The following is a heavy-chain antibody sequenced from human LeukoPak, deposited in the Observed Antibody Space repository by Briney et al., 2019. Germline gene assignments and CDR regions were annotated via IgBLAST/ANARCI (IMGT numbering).Heavy chain of an antibody. CDR3: ARDLIAAAGRLDY. CDR1: GFTFSSYG. CDR2: IWYDGSNK. V-gene: IGHV3-33*01. Sequence: GGSLRLSCAASGFTFSSYGMHGVRQAPGKGLEWVAVIWYDGSNKYYADSVKGRFTISRDNSKNTLYLQMNSLRAEDTAVYYCARDLIAAAGRLDYWGQGTLVTVSS. J-gene: IGHJ4*02. D-gene: IGHD6-13*01.